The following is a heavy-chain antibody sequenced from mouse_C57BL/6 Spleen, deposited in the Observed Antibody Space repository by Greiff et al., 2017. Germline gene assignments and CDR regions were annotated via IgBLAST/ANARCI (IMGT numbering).Heavy chain of an antibody. CDR3: ARHEDDYDDPYAMDY. CDR1: GYTFTEYT. D-gene: IGHD2-4*01. J-gene: IGHJ4*01. V-gene: IGHV1-62-2*01. Sequence: QVQLQQSGAELVKPGASVKLSCKASGYTFTEYTIHWVKQRSGQGLEWIGWFYPGSGSIKYNEKFKDKATLTADKSSSTGYMELSRLTSEDAAVYVCARHEDDYDDPYAMDYWGQGTSVTVSS. CDR2: FYPGSGSI.